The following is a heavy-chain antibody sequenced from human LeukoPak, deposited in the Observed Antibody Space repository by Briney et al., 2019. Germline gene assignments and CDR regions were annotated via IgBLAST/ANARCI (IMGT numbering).Heavy chain of an antibody. CDR3: ARDFFSGWYGGGYYFDY. CDR2: IIPIFGTA. Sequence: GASVKVSCKASGYIFTGHYMNWVRQVPGQGLEWMGRIIPIFGTANYAQKFQGRVTITTDESTSTAYMELSSLRSEDTAVYYCARDFFSGWYGGGYYFDYWGQGTLVTVSS. D-gene: IGHD6-19*01. J-gene: IGHJ4*02. V-gene: IGHV1-69*05. CDR1: GYIFTGHY.